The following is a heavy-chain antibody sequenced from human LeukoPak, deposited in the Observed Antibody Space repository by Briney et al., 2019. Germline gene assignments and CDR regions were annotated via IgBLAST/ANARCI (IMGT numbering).Heavy chain of an antibody. CDR3: AKDMVRYWSSTSCYRPMDV. CDR1: GFTFDDYA. Sequence: PGRSLRLSCAASGFTFDDYAMHWVRQAPGKGLEWVSGISWNSGSIGYADSVKGRFTISRDNAKNSLYLQMNSLRAEDTALYYCAKDMVRYWSSTSCYRPMDVWGKGTTVTVSS. V-gene: IGHV3-9*01. CDR2: ISWNSGSI. D-gene: IGHD2-2*02. J-gene: IGHJ6*03.